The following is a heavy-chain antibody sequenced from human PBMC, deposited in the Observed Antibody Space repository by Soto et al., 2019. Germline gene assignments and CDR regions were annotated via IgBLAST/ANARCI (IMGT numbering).Heavy chain of an antibody. D-gene: IGHD3-10*01. Sequence: QVQLVESGGGVVQPGRSLRLSCAASGFTFSSYGMHWVRQAPGKGLEWVAVISYDGSNKYYADSMKGRFTISRDNSKNTLYLQMNSLRAEDTAVYYCAKNMGNYGSGSSNYYYYYGMDVWGQGTTVTVSS. CDR3: AKNMGNYGSGSSNYYYYYGMDV. CDR2: ISYDGSNK. CDR1: GFTFSSYG. J-gene: IGHJ6*02. V-gene: IGHV3-30*18.